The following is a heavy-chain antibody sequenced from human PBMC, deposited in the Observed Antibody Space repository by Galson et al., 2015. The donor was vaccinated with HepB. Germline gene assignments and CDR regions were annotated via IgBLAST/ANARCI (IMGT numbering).Heavy chain of an antibody. J-gene: IGHJ4*02. CDR3: ARGNFWSGYSGYFDY. V-gene: IGHV4-59*01. CDR1: GGSISVYY. Sequence: SETLSLTCTVSGGSISVYYWSWIRQPPGKGLEWIAFIDYSGSTNYNPSLKSRVTLSVDTSKNQFSLKVTSVTAADTAVYYCARGNFWSGYSGYFDYWGQGTLVTATS. D-gene: IGHD3-3*01. CDR2: IDYSGST.